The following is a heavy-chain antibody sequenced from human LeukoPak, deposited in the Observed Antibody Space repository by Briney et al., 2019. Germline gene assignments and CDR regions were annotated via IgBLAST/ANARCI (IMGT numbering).Heavy chain of an antibody. CDR1: GFTFSSDA. D-gene: IGHD5-24*01. Sequence: GGSLRLSCAASGFTFSSDAMSWVRQAPGKGLEWVSAISGSGGSTYYADSVKGRFTISRDNSKNSLYLQMNSLRAEDTAVYYCARDPSATTTPFDYWGQGTLVTVSS. CDR2: ISGSGGST. CDR3: ARDPSATTTPFDY. J-gene: IGHJ4*02. V-gene: IGHV3-23*01.